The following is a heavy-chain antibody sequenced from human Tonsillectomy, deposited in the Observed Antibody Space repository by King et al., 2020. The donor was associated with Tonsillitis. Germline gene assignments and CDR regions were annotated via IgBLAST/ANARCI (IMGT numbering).Heavy chain of an antibody. CDR3: ATIEPKPGLVETPTSYYYDGMDV. D-gene: IGHD4-23*01. V-gene: IGHV1-24*01. J-gene: IGHJ6*02. CDR2: FDPEDGET. Sequence: QSQLVQSGAEVKKPGASVKISCKVSGYTLTELSMHWVRQAPGKGLEWMGGFDPEDGETIYAQKFQGRVTMTEDTSTDTAYMALSSLKSEDTDECQCATIEPKPGLVETPTSYYYDGMDVWGQGATVTVSS. CDR1: GYTLTELS.